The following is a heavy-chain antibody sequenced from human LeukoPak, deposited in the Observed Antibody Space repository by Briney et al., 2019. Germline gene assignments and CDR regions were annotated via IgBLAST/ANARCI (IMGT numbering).Heavy chain of an antibody. V-gene: IGHV3-11*06. CDR3: ARVLGAAAATGAFDY. D-gene: IGHD6-13*01. J-gene: IGHJ4*02. Sequence: GGSLTLSCAASGFTFSDYYMSWIRQAPGKGLEFVSYISSSSSYTDYADSVKGRFTISRDNATNSLYMQMNSLRAEDTAVYYCARVLGAAAATGAFDYWGQGTLVTVSS. CDR2: ISSSSSYT. CDR1: GFTFSDYY.